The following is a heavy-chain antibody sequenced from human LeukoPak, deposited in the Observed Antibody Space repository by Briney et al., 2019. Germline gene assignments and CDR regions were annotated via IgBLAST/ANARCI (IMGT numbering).Heavy chain of an antibody. J-gene: IGHJ6*03. V-gene: IGHV3-30-3*01. CDR3: ARGTLRSYYYYYMDV. CDR2: VSDGGSNK. Sequence: PGRSLRLSCAASGFTFSSYAMHWVRQAPGKGLGWVAIVSDGGSNKYYADCVKGRFTISRDNSKNTLYLQMDSLRVEDTAVYYCARGTLRSYYYYYMDVWGKGTTVTVSS. D-gene: IGHD1-1*01. CDR1: GFTFSSYA.